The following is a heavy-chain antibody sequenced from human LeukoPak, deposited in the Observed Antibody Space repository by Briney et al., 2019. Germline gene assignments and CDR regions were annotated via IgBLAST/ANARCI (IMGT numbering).Heavy chain of an antibody. CDR2: ISGSGGST. Sequence: PGGSLRLSCAASGFTFSSYAMSWVRQAPGKGLEWVSAISGSGGSTYYADSVKGRFTISRDNSKNTLYLQMNSLRAEDTAVYYCAKEPWLSIAVAGSRAVYWGQGTLVTVSS. J-gene: IGHJ4*02. CDR3: AKEPWLSIAVAGSRAVY. CDR1: GFTFSSYA. D-gene: IGHD6-19*01. V-gene: IGHV3-23*01.